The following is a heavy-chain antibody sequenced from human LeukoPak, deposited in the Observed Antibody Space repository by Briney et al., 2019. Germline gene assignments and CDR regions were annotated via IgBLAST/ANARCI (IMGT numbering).Heavy chain of an antibody. D-gene: IGHD5-12*01. CDR2: IHYTGSG. V-gene: IGHV4-59*08. CDR1: GDSISTYY. CDR3: ARHDSGYDYPLDY. Sequence: SETLSLTCTVSGDSISTYYWSWIRQPPGKGLEWIGYIHYTGSGNYNPFLRSRVTMSLDTSKNQFSLKLRFVTAADTAVYYCARHDSGYDYPLDYWGQGTLVTVSS. J-gene: IGHJ4*02.